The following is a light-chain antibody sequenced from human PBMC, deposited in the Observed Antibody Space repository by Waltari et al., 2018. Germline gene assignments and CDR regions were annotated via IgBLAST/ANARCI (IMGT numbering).Light chain of an antibody. V-gene: IGLV1-44*01. Sequence: QSALTQPPSTSGTPGQRVTISCSGSNSNIGVNTVNWYQVLPGTAPKLLIYGNDQRPSGVPDRVAASKSGSSASLAISGLQSEDEADYYCAAWDDRLFGPVFGTGTEVTVL. J-gene: IGLJ1*01. CDR3: AAWDDRLFGPV. CDR2: GND. CDR1: NSNIGVNT.